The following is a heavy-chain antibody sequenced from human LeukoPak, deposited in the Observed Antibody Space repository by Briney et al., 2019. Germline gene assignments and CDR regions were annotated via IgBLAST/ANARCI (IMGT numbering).Heavy chain of an antibody. CDR1: GGSFSGYY. D-gene: IGHD4-11*01. CDR2: IYYSGST. CDR3: ARRTVTHLDAFDI. Sequence: PSETLSLTCAVYGGSFSGYYWSWIRQPPGKGLEWIGYIYYSGSTNYNPSLKSRVTISVDTSKNQFSLKLSSVTAADTAVYYCARRTVTHLDAFDIWGQGTMVTVFS. V-gene: IGHV4-59*08. J-gene: IGHJ3*02.